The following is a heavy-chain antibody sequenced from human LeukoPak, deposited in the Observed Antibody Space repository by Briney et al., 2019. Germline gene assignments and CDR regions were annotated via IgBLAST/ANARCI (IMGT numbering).Heavy chain of an antibody. Sequence: SETLSLTCAVYGGSLRANYLTWIRQSPGKGLEWIGEINHRGSANHNPSLKSRISMSVDTSKMQFSLNVTSVTAADTAVYYCAENMKVSDGYCFDNWGLGTLVTVSS. CDR3: AENMKVSDGYCFDN. J-gene: IGHJ4*02. D-gene: IGHD3-22*01. CDR2: INHRGSA. V-gene: IGHV4-34*10. CDR1: GGSLRANY.